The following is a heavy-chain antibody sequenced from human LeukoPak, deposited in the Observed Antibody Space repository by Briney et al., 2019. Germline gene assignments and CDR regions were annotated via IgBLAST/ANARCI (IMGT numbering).Heavy chain of an antibody. CDR2: ISSSSSTI. CDR3: ARAWVGIAVAGRGFDY. J-gene: IGHJ4*02. V-gene: IGHV3-48*01. D-gene: IGHD6-19*01. Sequence: PGGSLRLSCAASGFTFSSYSMYWVRQAPGKGLEWVSFISSSSSTIYYADSVKGRFTISRDNAKNSRYPQMNSLRAEDTAVYYCARAWVGIAVAGRGFDYWGQGTLVTVSS. CDR1: GFTFSSYS.